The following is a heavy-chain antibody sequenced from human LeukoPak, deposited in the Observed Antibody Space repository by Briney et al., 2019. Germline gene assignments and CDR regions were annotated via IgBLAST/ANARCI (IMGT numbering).Heavy chain of an antibody. Sequence: ASVKVSCKASGYTFISSGISWVRQAPGQRLEWMGWISAYNGDTNYAQKLQGRVTMTADTSTSTAYMELRSLRSDDTAIYYCARGRGTPPTFDYWGQGTLVTVSS. J-gene: IGHJ4*02. V-gene: IGHV1-18*01. D-gene: IGHD3-10*01. CDR2: ISAYNGDT. CDR1: GYTFISSG. CDR3: ARGRGTPPTFDY.